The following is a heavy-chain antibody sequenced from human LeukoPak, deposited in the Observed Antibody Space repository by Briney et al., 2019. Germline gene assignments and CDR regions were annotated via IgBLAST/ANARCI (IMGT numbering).Heavy chain of an antibody. CDR2: INSDGGGA. Sequence: GGSLRLSCAVSGITFGNNWMHWVRQGPGRGLVWISRINSDGGGAIYADSVKGRFTVSRDNAKNTLYLQMNSLRAEDTAVYYCARDVPHNWFDTWGQGTLVTVSS. V-gene: IGHV3-74*01. CDR1: GITFGNNW. J-gene: IGHJ5*02. CDR3: ARDVPHNWFDT.